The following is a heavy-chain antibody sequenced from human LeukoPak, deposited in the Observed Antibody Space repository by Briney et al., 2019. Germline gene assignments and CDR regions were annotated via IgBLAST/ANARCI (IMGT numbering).Heavy chain of an antibody. Sequence: SDTLSLTCAVSGYSISSSNWWGWIRQPPGKGLEWIGSIYYSGSTYYNPSLKSRVTISVDTSKNQFSLKLSSVTAADTAVYYCARRYCSGGSCYSDNWFDPWGQGTLVTVSS. V-gene: IGHV4-39*01. CDR3: ARRYCSGGSCYSDNWFDP. CDR1: GYSISSSNW. D-gene: IGHD2-15*01. J-gene: IGHJ5*02. CDR2: IYYSGST.